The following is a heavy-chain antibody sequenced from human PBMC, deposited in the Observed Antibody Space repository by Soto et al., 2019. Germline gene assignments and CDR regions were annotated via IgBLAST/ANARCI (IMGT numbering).Heavy chain of an antibody. CDR1: GGSISSGDYY. J-gene: IGHJ5*02. Sequence: SETLSLTCTVSGGSISSGDYYWSWIRQPPGKGLEWIGYIYYSGSTYYNPSLKSRVTISVDTSKNQFSLKLSSVTAADTAVYYCAREDSYGEPYNWFDPWGQGTLVTVSS. V-gene: IGHV4-30-4*01. CDR3: AREDSYGEPYNWFDP. CDR2: IYYSGST. D-gene: IGHD5-18*01.